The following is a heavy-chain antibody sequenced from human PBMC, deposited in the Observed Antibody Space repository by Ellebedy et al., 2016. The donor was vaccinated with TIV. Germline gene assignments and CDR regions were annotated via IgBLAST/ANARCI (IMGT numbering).Heavy chain of an antibody. CDR3: ARIGYCSTASCSGAFDI. Sequence: MPGGSLRLSCAVSGYSISSNNWWGWIRQPPGKGLEWIGYIYYSGSIYYNPSLKSRVTMSVDTSKNQFSLKLSSVTAVDTALYYCARIGYCSTASCSGAFDIWGQGTMVTVSS. V-gene: IGHV4-28*05. CDR2: IYYSGSI. D-gene: IGHD2-2*01. J-gene: IGHJ3*02. CDR1: GYSISSNNW.